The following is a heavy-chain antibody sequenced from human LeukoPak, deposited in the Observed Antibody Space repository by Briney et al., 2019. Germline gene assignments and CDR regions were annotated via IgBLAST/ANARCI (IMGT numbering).Heavy chain of an antibody. CDR1: GFTFSSYG. D-gene: IGHD3-10*01. Sequence: GVSLRLSCAASGFTFSSYGMHWVRQAPGKGLEWVAVISYDGSNKYYADSVKGRFTISRDNSKNTLYLQMNSLRAEDTAVYYCAKDISWFGEYYGMDVWGQGTTVTVSS. J-gene: IGHJ6*02. V-gene: IGHV3-30*18. CDR3: AKDISWFGEYYGMDV. CDR2: ISYDGSNK.